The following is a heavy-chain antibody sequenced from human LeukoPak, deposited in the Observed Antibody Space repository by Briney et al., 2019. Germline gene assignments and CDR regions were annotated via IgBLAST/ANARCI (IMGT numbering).Heavy chain of an antibody. CDR3: ARGSYSSSSGLISYYYMDV. Sequence: GASVKVSCKASGGTFSNSGFNWVRQAPGQGLEWLGGIIPLFGTPRYAQKFQGRVSLTTDESTSTVYMELSRLGSEDTAVYYCARGSYSSSSGLISYYYMDVWGKGTTVTVSS. CDR2: IIPLFGTP. J-gene: IGHJ6*03. CDR1: GGTFSNSG. D-gene: IGHD6-6*01. V-gene: IGHV1-69*05.